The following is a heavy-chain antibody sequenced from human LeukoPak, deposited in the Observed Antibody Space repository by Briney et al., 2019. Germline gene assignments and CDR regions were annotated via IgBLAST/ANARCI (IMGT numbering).Heavy chain of an antibody. CDR3: ARRYGY. J-gene: IGHJ4*02. V-gene: IGHV4-34*01. Sequence: PETLSLTCAVYGGSFSGYYWSWIRQPPGKGLEWIGEINHSGSTNYNPSLKSRVTISVDTSKNQFSLKLSSVTAADTAVYYCARRYGYWGQGTLVTVSS. CDR1: GGSFSGYY. CDR2: INHSGST. D-gene: IGHD1-1*01.